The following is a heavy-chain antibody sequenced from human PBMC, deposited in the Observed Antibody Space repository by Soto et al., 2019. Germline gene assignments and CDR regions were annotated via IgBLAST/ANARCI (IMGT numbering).Heavy chain of an antibody. CDR1: GFTFDDYA. J-gene: IGHJ4*02. CDR3: AKEFPYSGYSTAFDY. V-gene: IGHV3-9*01. Sequence: GGSLRLSCAASGFTFDDYAMHWVRQAPGKGLEWVSGISWNSGSIGYADSVKGRFTISRDNAKNSLYLQMNSLRAEDTALYYCAKEFPYSGYSTAFDYWGQGTLVTVSS. D-gene: IGHD5-12*01. CDR2: ISWNSGSI.